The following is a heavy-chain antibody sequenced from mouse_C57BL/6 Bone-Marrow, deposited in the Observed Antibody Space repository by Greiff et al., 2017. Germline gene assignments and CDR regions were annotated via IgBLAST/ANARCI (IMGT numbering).Heavy chain of an antibody. D-gene: IGHD2-2*01. CDR3: ARAPYGFYFDY. V-gene: IGHV1-82*01. Sequence: VQLQQSRPELVKPGASVKISCKASGYAFSSSWMNWVKQRPGKGLEWIGRIYPGDGDTNYNGKFTGKATLTADKSSSTAYMQGSSLTSEDSAVYFCARAPYGFYFDYWGQGTTLTVSS. CDR2: IYPGDGDT. J-gene: IGHJ2*01. CDR1: GYAFSSSW.